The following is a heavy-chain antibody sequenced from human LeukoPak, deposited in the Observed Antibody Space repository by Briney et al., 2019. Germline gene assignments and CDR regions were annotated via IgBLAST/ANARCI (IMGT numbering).Heavy chain of an antibody. CDR1: GLIFSSHA. J-gene: IGHJ4*02. CDR3: ATLRHY. Sequence: SGGSLRLSCAASGLIFSSHAMSWVRQAPGKGLEWVSAISSSGDRTYYADSVKGRFTISRDNSKNTLYLQMNSLRAEDTAVYYCATLRHYWGQGTLVTVSS. CDR2: ISSSGDRT. V-gene: IGHV3-23*01. D-gene: IGHD3-9*01.